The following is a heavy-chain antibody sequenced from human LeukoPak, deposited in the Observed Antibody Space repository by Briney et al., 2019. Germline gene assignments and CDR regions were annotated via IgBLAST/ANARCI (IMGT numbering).Heavy chain of an antibody. CDR1: GFTLRSYW. Sequence: QPGGSLRLSCAASGFTLRSYWMHWVRQAPGKGLVWVSRINHDGSSTNYADSVKGRFTISRDNAKNTLYLQMNSLRAEDTAVYYCARVNSEDDSWGQGTLVTVSS. CDR3: ARVNSEDDS. J-gene: IGHJ5*01. V-gene: IGHV3-74*01. CDR2: INHDGSST. D-gene: IGHD4-23*01.